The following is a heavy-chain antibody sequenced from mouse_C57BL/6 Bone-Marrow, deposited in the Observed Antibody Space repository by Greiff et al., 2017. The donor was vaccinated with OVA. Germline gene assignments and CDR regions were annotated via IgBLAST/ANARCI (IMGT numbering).Heavy chain of an antibody. CDR1: GYSITSGYY. CDR3: ARGGYYDYVWFAY. J-gene: IGHJ3*01. Sequence: ESGPGLVKPSQSLSLTCSVTGYSITSGYYWNWIRQFPGNKLEWMGYISYDGSNNYNPSLKNRISITRDTSKNQFFLKLNSVTTEDTATYYCARGGYYDYVWFAYWGQGTLVTVSA. V-gene: IGHV3-6*01. CDR2: ISYDGSN. D-gene: IGHD2-4*01.